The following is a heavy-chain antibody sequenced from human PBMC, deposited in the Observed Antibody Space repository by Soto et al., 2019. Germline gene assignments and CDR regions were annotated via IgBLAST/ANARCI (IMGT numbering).Heavy chain of an antibody. CDR3: AKVGDSGTTLNFDY. Sequence: GGSLRLSCAASGFTFSSYAMSWVRQAPGKGLEWVPAISGSGGSTYYADSVKGRFTISRDNSKNTLYLQMNSLRAEDTAVYYCAKVGDSGTTLNFDYWGQGTLVTVSS. CDR2: ISGSGGST. CDR1: GFTFSSYA. D-gene: IGHD1-7*01. V-gene: IGHV3-23*01. J-gene: IGHJ4*02.